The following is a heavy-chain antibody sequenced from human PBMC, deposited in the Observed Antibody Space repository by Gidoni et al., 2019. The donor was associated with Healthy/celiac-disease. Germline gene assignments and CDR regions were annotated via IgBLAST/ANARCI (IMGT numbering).Heavy chain of an antibody. CDR1: GGTFSSYA. Sequence: QVQLVQSGAEVKKPGSSVKVSCKASGGTFSSYAIRWVRQATGQGLEWMGGIIPIFGTANYAQKFQGRGTITADESTSTAYMELSSLRSEDTAVYYCARGDIVVVVAAAWYYFDYWGQGTLVTVSS. J-gene: IGHJ4*02. D-gene: IGHD2-15*01. CDR2: IIPIFGTA. V-gene: IGHV1-69*01. CDR3: ARGDIVVVVAAAWYYFDY.